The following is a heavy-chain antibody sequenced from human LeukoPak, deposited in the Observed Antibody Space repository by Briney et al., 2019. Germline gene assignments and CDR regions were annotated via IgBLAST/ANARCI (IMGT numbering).Heavy chain of an antibody. V-gene: IGHV1-46*01. J-gene: IGHJ4*02. Sequence: ASVKVSCKASGYTFTSYGISWVRQAPGQGLEWMGIINPSGGSTSYAQKFQGRVTMTRDTSTSTVYMELSSLRSEDTAVYYCARDREGITMAHWGQGTLVTVSS. CDR3: ARDREGITMAH. CDR2: INPSGGST. D-gene: IGHD3-10*01. CDR1: GYTFTSYG.